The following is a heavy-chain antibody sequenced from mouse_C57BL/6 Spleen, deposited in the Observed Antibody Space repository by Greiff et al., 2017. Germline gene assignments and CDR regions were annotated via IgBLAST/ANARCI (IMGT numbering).Heavy chain of an antibody. V-gene: IGHV1-53*01. CDR2: INPSNGGT. CDR3: ARGTTVVAPFAY. Sequence: QVQLQQPGTELVKPGASVKLSCKASGYTFTSYWMHWVKQRPGQGLEWIGNINPSNGGTNYNEKFKTKATLTVDKSSSTAYMQLSSLTSEDSAVYYCARGTTVVAPFAYWGQGTLVTVSA. J-gene: IGHJ3*01. D-gene: IGHD1-1*01. CDR1: GYTFTSYW.